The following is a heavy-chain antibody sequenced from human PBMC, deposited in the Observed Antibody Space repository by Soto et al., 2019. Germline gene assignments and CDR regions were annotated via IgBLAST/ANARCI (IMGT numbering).Heavy chain of an antibody. CDR3: AKDTRYADYVRWFDS. J-gene: IGHJ5*01. CDR2: ITASGGRT. Sequence: GGSLRLSCTASGFTFSSYAMTWVRQAPGRWLEGVSGITASGGRTFYADSVKGRFTISRDNSRSTLYLQMNSLRAEDTAVYYCAKDTRYADYVRWFDSWGQGTLVTVSS. D-gene: IGHD4-17*01. V-gene: IGHV3-23*01. CDR1: GFTFSSYA.